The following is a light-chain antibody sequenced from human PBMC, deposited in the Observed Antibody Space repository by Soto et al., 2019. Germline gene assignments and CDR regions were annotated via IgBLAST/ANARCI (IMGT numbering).Light chain of an antibody. V-gene: IGKV1-9*01. J-gene: IGKJ4*01. CDR3: QQVNSYPLT. Sequence: DIQLTQSPSTLSGSVGDRVTITCRASQTVSSWLAWYQQKPGKAPTFLIYATSTFQSGVPSRFSGGGSGTEFTLTISSLQPEDFATYYCQQVNSYPLTFGGGTKVDIK. CDR2: ATS. CDR1: QTVSSW.